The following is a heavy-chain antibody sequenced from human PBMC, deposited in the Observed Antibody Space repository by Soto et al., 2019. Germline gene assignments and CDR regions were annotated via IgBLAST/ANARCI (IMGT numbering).Heavy chain of an antibody. J-gene: IGHJ3*02. CDR1: GFTFSSYA. D-gene: IGHD3-9*01. CDR2: ISGSGGST. CDR3: AKDPPYYDILTGYYATSSLDALDI. V-gene: IGHV3-23*01. Sequence: GGSLRLSCAASGFTFSSYAMSWVRQAPGKGLEWVSAISGSGGSTYYADSVKGRFTISRDNSKNTLYLQMNSLRAEDTAVYYCAKDPPYYDILTGYYATSSLDALDIWGQGAMVTVS.